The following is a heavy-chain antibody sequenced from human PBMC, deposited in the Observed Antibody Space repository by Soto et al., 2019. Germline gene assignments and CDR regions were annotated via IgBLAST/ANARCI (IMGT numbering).Heavy chain of an antibody. CDR1: GFAFYYYN. Sequence: LRLSCAASGFAFYYYNMNWVRQAPGRGLEWVSSISGSGIDIHFTDSVKGRFTISRDNAKTSLYLQMDSLRPEDTAIYYCARESEDLTSNFDYWGQGTLVTVSS. CDR3: ARESEDLTSNFDY. CDR2: ISGSGIDI. J-gene: IGHJ4*02. V-gene: IGHV3-21*01.